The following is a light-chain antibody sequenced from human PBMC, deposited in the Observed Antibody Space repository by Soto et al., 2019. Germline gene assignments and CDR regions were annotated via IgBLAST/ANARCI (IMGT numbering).Light chain of an antibody. V-gene: IGLV2-23*01. CDR2: EDN. J-gene: IGLJ1*01. CDR1: YSDVGTYNL. Sequence: QSALTQPASVSGSPGQSITISCTGTYSDVGTYNLVSWYQQHAGEAPKLIIYEDNKRPSGVSYRFSGSKSGNTASLTISGLQAEDEADYHCCSFAGSSTYVFGTGTKVTVL. CDR3: CSFAGSSTYV.